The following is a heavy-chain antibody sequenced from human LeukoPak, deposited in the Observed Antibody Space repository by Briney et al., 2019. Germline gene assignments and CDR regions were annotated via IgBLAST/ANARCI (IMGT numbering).Heavy chain of an antibody. CDR3: AKGTAATAYYYYYMDV. J-gene: IGHJ6*03. V-gene: IGHV3-23*01. Sequence: GESLRLSCAASGFTFSSYAMSWVRQAPGKGLEWVSAISGSGGSTYYVDSVKGRFTISRDNSKNTLYLQMNSLRAEDTAVYYCAKGTAATAYYYYYMDVWGKGTTVTVSS. CDR1: GFTFSSYA. D-gene: IGHD2-15*01. CDR2: ISGSGGST.